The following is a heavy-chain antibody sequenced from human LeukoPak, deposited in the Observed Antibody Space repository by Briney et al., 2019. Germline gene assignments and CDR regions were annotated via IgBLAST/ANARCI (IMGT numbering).Heavy chain of an antibody. CDR3: ARDRRVRYYFDY. Sequence: GRSLRLSCAASGFTFSSYGMHWVRQAPGKGLEWVAVIWYDGSNKYYADSVKGRFTISRDNSKNTLYLQMNSLRAEDTAVYYCARDRRVRYYFDYWGQRTLVTVSS. J-gene: IGHJ4*02. CDR2: IWYDGSNK. D-gene: IGHD3-10*01. CDR1: GFTFSSYG. V-gene: IGHV3-33*01.